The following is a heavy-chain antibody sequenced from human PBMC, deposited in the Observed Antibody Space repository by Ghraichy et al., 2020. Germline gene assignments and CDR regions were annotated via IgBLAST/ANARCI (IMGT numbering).Heavy chain of an antibody. V-gene: IGHV3-15*05. Sequence: GGSLRLSCAASGFTFSNAWMSWVRQAPGKGLEWVGRIRSKTDGGTTDYAAPVKGRFTISRDDSKNTLYLEMNSLKTEDTAVYYCTTPAWIQLSASVDAFDIWGQGTMVTVSS. J-gene: IGHJ3*02. CDR2: IRSKTDGGTT. D-gene: IGHD5-18*01. CDR3: TTPAWIQLSASVDAFDI. CDR1: GFTFSNAW.